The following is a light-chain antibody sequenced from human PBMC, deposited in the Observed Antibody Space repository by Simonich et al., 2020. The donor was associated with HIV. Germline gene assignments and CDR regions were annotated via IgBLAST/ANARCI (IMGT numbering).Light chain of an antibody. CDR1: QNLAHSDGHTH. V-gene: IGKV2-30*02. Sequence: DVVMTQSPLSLPVTLGQPASISCRSSQNLAHSDGHTHLNWFQQRPGQSPRRLIYKVSNRDSGVPDRFSGSGSGTDFTLRISRVEAEDVGVYYCMQGTHWPTFGQGTKVELK. CDR3: MQGTHWPT. CDR2: KVS. J-gene: IGKJ1*01.